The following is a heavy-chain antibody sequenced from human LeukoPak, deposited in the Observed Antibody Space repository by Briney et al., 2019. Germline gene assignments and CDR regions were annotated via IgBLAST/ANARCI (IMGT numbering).Heavy chain of an antibody. CDR3: AKDIVVVPAATFDAFDI. Sequence: PGGSLRLSCAASGFTFSSYAMSWVRQAPGKGLEWVSAISGSGGTTYYADSVKGRFTISRDNSKNTLYLQMNSLRAEDTAVYYCAKDIVVVPAATFDAFDIWGQGTMVTVSS. CDR1: GFTFSSYA. V-gene: IGHV3-23*01. D-gene: IGHD2-2*01. J-gene: IGHJ3*02. CDR2: ISGSGGTT.